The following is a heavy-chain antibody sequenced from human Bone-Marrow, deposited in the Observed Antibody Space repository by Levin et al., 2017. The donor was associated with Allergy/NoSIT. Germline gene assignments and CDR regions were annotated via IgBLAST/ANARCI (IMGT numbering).Heavy chain of an antibody. CDR1: GFTFSSYG. V-gene: IGHV3-30*18. CDR2: ISYDGSNK. J-gene: IGHJ4*02. CDR3: AKDPAQSKYYFDY. Sequence: GGSLRLSCAASGFTFSSYGMHWVRQAPGKGLEWVAVISYDGSNKYYADSVKGRFTISRDNSKNTLYLQMNSLRAEDTAVYYCAKDPAQSKYYFDYWGQGTLVTVSS. D-gene: IGHD5-24*01.